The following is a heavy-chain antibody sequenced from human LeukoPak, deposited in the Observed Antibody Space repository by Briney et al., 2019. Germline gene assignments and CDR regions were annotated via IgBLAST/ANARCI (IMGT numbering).Heavy chain of an antibody. CDR3: ARVGYYDSSGNGWFDP. J-gene: IGHJ5*02. D-gene: IGHD3-22*01. Sequence: GASVKVSCKASGYTFTSYGISWVRQAPGQGLEWMGWISAYNGNTNYAQKLQGRVTMTTDTSTSTDYMELRSLRSDDTAVYYCARVGYYDSSGNGWFDPWGQGTLVTVSS. V-gene: IGHV1-18*01. CDR2: ISAYNGNT. CDR1: GYTFTSYG.